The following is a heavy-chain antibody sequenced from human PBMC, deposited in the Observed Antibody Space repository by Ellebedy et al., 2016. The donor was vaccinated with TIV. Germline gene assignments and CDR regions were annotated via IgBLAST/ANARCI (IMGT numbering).Heavy chain of an antibody. CDR2: ISYDGSNK. D-gene: IGHD1-14*01. Sequence: GESLKISCAASGFTFSSYAMHWVRQAPGKGLEWVAVISYDGSNKYYADSVKGRFTISRDNSKNTLYLQMNSLRAEDTAVYYCARGLAIRAGQPGTNPYYYYGMDVWGQGTTVTVSS. V-gene: IGHV3-30-3*01. J-gene: IGHJ6*02. CDR1: GFTFSSYA. CDR3: ARGLAIRAGQPGTNPYYYYGMDV.